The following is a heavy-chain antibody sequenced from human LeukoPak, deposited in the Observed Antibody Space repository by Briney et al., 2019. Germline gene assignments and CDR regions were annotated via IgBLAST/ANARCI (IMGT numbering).Heavy chain of an antibody. CDR3: ARKTATQNFDS. J-gene: IGHJ4*02. D-gene: IGHD2-21*02. CDR2: INQDGSEK. CDR1: GLTFGSYW. V-gene: IGHV3-7*03. Sequence: GGSLRLSCAASGLTFGSYWMNWVRQAPGKGLEWVANINQDGSEKYYVDSVKGRFTISRDSSKNTLYLQMNSLRAEDTALYYCARKTATQNFDSWGQGTLVTVSS.